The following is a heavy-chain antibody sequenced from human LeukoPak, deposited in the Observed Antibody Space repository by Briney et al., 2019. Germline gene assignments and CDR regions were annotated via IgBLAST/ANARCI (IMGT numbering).Heavy chain of an antibody. CDR2: IYYSGST. J-gene: IGHJ4*02. V-gene: IGHV4-39*01. D-gene: IGHD2-2*01. Sequence: SETLSLTCTVSGGSISSSSYYWGWIRQPPGKGLEWIGSIYYSGSTYYNPSLKSLVAISVDTSQNQFSLKLSSVTAADTAVYYCARQLGYCSSTSCYADKVDYWGQGTLVTVSS. CDR3: ARQLGYCSSTSCYADKVDY. CDR1: GGSISSSSYY.